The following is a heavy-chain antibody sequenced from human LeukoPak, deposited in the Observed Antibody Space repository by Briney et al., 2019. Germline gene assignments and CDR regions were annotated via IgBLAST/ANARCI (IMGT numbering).Heavy chain of an antibody. J-gene: IGHJ4*02. CDR2: IYYTGST. D-gene: IGHD4-17*01. CDR1: GGSISGFY. CDR3: ARLATYGDYSD. V-gene: IGHV4-59*08. Sequence: SETLSLTCTVSGGSISGFYWSWVRQPPEKGLEWIGYIYYTGSTNYNPSLKNRVTISVDTSKNQFSLRLRSVTAADTAVYYCARLATYGDYSDWGQGTLVTVSS.